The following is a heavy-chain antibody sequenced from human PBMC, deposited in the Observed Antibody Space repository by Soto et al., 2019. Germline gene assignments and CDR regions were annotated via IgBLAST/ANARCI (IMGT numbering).Heavy chain of an antibody. D-gene: IGHD4-17*01. CDR1: GYIFTSYG. V-gene: IGHV1-18*01. J-gene: IGHJ4*02. CDR3: ARGRYGDY. Sequence: QAHLVQSGPEVKKPGASVKVSCKGTGYIFTSYGIAWVRLAPGQGLEWMGWISAHNGKTEYAQKFQGRVTVTRDTSTSTAYLELRSLRSDDTALYYCARGRYGDYWGQGALVTVSS. CDR2: ISAHNGKT.